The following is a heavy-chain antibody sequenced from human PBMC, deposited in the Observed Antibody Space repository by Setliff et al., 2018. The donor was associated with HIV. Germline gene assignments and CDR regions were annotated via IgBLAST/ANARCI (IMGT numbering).Heavy chain of an antibody. V-gene: IGHV5-51*01. CDR3: ARHAFSGSYYLDLVDY. D-gene: IGHD1-26*01. Sequence: PGESLTISCKGSGYSFSSSWIGWVRQMPGKGLEWMGVIYPGDSDTRYNPSFQGQVTISADKSITTAYLQWSNLKASDTGMYYCARHAFSGSYYLDLVDYWGQGTLVTVSS. J-gene: IGHJ4*02. CDR1: GYSFSSSW. CDR2: IYPGDSDT.